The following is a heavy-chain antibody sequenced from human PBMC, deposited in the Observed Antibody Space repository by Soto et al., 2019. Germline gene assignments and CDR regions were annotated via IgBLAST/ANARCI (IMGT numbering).Heavy chain of an antibody. CDR1: GYTFTSYG. Sequence: QVQLVQSGAEVKKPGASVKVSCTASGYTFTSYGISWVRQAPGQGLEWMGWISAYTGNTNYAQKLQGRVTMTTDTSTSKAYMELRSLRSDDTAVYYCARVSGSWTSGWFDPWGQGTLFTVSS. CDR3: ARVSGSWTSGWFDP. J-gene: IGHJ5*02. CDR2: ISAYTGNT. V-gene: IGHV1-18*01. D-gene: IGHD1-26*01.